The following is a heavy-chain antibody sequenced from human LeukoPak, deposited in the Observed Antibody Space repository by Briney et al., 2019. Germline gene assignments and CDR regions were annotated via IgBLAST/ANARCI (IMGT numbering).Heavy chain of an antibody. Sequence: SETLSLTCTVSGGSIRNYYWSWIRQPPGEGLEWIGYIYYSGSTDYNPSPKSRVILSVDTSKNQFSLKLSSVTAADTAVYYCARDGTSGWDLEYWGQGTLVTVSS. CDR3: ARDGTSGWDLEY. D-gene: IGHD6-19*01. J-gene: IGHJ4*02. CDR1: GGSIRNYY. V-gene: IGHV4-59*01. CDR2: IYYSGST.